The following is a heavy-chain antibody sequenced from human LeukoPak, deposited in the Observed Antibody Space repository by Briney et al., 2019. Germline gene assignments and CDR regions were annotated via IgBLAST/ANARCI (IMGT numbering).Heavy chain of an antibody. J-gene: IGHJ4*02. CDR2: VFYTGYT. Sequence: SETLSLTCTVSGGSINNYYWSWVRQPPGKGLEWIGYVFYTGYTHYNPSLKSRATISVDPSKNQFSLNLNSVTAADTAVYFCARSYWTGYHHLDFWGQGTLVTVSS. V-gene: IGHV4-59*12. CDR3: ARSYWTGYHHLDF. CDR1: GGSINNYY. D-gene: IGHD3/OR15-3a*01.